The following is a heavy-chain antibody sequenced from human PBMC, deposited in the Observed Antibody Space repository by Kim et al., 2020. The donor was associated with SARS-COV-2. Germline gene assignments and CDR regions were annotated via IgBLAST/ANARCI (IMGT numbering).Heavy chain of an antibody. CDR2: INHSGST. J-gene: IGHJ4*02. CDR3: ARGLGYFDY. V-gene: IGHV4-34*01. D-gene: IGHD3-16*01. CDR1: GGSFSGYY. Sequence: SETLSLTCAVYGGSFSGYYWSWIRQPPGKGLEWIGEINHSGSTNYNPSLKSRVTISVDTSKNQFSLKLSSVTAADTAVYYCARGLGYFDYWGQGTLVTVSS.